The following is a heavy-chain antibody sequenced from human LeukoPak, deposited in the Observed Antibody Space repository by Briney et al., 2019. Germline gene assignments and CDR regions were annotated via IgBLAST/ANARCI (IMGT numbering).Heavy chain of an antibody. CDR2: ISTEADRYTT. CDR1: GFAFSGSA. V-gene: IGHV3-73*01. Sequence: GGSLRLSCAASGFAFSGSAMHWVRQASGKGLECLGRISTEADRYTTAYAASVKGRFIVSRDDSTNTAYLQMNSLNPQDTAVYYCRAAADLNDYWGQGTLVTVSS. CDR3: RAAADLNDY. J-gene: IGHJ4*02. D-gene: IGHD6-13*01.